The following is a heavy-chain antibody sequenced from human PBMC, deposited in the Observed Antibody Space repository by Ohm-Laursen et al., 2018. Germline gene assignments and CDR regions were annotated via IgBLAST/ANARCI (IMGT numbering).Heavy chain of an antibody. J-gene: IGHJ3*02. D-gene: IGHD1-7*01. CDR1: GYTFINYD. CDR2: MNPKSGDT. V-gene: IGHV1-8*01. Sequence: ASVKVSCKTSGYTFINYDIHWVRQASGQGLEWMGWMNPKSGDTGYAHKFQGRVTMARNASISTTNMEMSSPRSEDTAVYYCARGRLSGTRRALDIWGQGTMVTVSS. CDR3: ARGRLSGTRRALDI.